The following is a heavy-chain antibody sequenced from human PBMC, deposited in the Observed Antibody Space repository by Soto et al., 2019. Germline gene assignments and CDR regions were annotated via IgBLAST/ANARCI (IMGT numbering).Heavy chain of an antibody. CDR3: ATQVTSYSSTQVSAFDI. CDR1: GYSFTSYW. D-gene: IGHD6-13*01. V-gene: IGHV5-51*01. J-gene: IGHJ3*02. CDR2: IYPGDSDT. Sequence: GESLKISCKGSGYSFTSYWIGWVRQMPGKGLEWMGIIYPGDSDTRYSPSFQGQVTISADKSISTAYLQWSSLKASDTAMYYCATQVTSYSSTQVSAFDIWGQGTMVTVSS.